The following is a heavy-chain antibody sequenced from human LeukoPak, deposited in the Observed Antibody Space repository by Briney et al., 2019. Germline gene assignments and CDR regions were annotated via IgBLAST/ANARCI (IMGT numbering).Heavy chain of an antibody. CDR3: ARHYFDSSGYYNDF. D-gene: IGHD3-22*01. CDR1: GFTFSSYS. Sequence: GGSLRLSCAASGFTFSSYSMNWVRQAPGKGLEWVSSISSSSYIYYADSVKGRFTISRDNAKNSLYLQMNSLRAEDTAVYYCARHYFDSSGYYNDFWGQGTLVTVSS. V-gene: IGHV3-21*01. J-gene: IGHJ4*02. CDR2: ISSSSYI.